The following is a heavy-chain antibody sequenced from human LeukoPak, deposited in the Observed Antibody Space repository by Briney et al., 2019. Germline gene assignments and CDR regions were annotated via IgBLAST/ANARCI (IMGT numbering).Heavy chain of an antibody. J-gene: IGHJ4*02. V-gene: IGHV1-2*02. CDR2: INPNSGGT. CDR1: GYTFTGYY. D-gene: IGHD3-22*01. Sequence: VASVKVSCKASGYTFTGYYMHWVRQAPGQGLEWMGWINPNSGGTNYAQKFQGRVTMTRDTSISTAYMELSRLRSDDTAVYYCARGGGYYYDSSGPPDPYWGQGTLVTVSS. CDR3: ARGGGYYYDSSGPPDPY.